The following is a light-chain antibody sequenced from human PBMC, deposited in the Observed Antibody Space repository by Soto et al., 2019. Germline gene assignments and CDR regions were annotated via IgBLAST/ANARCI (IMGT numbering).Light chain of an antibody. Sequence: EIVLTHSPATLSSFPGDIVTLSCRASQSVSSNLAWYQQKPGQAPRLLIYGASTRATGVPARFSGSRSGPEFTLTINSLQSEDFAIYYCQPYNNWPLTFGGGTKVDIK. CDR2: GAS. J-gene: IGKJ4*01. V-gene: IGKV3-15*01. CDR1: QSVSSN. CDR3: QPYNNWPLT.